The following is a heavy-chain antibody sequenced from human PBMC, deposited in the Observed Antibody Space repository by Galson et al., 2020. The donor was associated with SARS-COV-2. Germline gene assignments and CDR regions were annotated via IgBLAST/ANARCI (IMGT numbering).Heavy chain of an antibody. Sequence: TGGSLRLSCAASGFTFSSYTMNWVRQAPGKGLEWVSSISSSSSYIYYADSVKGRFTISRDNAKNSLYLQMNSLRAEDTAVYYCARGGSSTLVDYWGQGTLVTVSS. D-gene: IGHD6-13*01. CDR3: ARGGSSTLVDY. CDR1: GFTFSSYT. J-gene: IGHJ4*02. CDR2: ISSSSSYI. V-gene: IGHV3-21*01.